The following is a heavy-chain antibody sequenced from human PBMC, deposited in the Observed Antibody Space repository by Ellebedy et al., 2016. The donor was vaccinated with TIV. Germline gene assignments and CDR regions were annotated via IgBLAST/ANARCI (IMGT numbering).Heavy chain of an antibody. CDR2: INHGGST. CDR3: ARSHSNEWYPPKYYFHD. Sequence: MPSETLSLTCAVFGGSFSDNYWSWIRQTPGRGLEWIGEINHGGSTDYNPSLKSRATISVDTSRNHISLKMKSVTAADTAVYYCARSHSNEWYPPKYYFHDWGQGTLVTGSS. CDR1: GGSFSDNY. D-gene: IGHD2-8*01. V-gene: IGHV4-34*01. J-gene: IGHJ4*02.